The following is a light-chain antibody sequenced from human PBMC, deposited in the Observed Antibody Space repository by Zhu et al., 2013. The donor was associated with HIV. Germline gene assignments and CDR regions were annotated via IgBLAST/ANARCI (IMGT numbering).Light chain of an antibody. CDR2: AAS. CDR1: QDITNY. Sequence: DIQMTQSPSAVSASVGDRVTITCRASQDITNYLVWFQQNPGKAPKRLIYAASSLQSGVPSRFSGSGSGTDFTFTISSLQPEDIATYYCQQYDNLPITFGQGTRLEIK. J-gene: IGKJ5*01. CDR3: QQYDNLPIT. V-gene: IGKV1-33*01.